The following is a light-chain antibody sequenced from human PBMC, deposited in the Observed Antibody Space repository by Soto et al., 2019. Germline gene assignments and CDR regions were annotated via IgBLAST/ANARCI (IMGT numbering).Light chain of an antibody. CDR2: DAS. Sequence: EIGLTQSPATLSLAPGERATLSCRASQSVSSYLAWYQQKPGQAPRLLIDDASNRPTGIPARFSGSGSGTDFTLTISRLVPEDFAVYDCQQRSNCPAWTFGQGTKVESK. CDR3: QQRSNCPAWT. V-gene: IGKV3-11*01. J-gene: IGKJ1*01. CDR1: QSVSSY.